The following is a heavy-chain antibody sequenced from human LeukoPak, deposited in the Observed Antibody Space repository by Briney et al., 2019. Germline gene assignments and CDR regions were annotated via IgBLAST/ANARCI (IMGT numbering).Heavy chain of an antibody. CDR1: GFNFRGSG. J-gene: IGHJ5*02. CDR3: ARGVRGVITTNNWFDP. Sequence: GGSLRLSCAASGFNFRGSGIHWVRQAPGKGLEWVTFIQYDGSQKYYADSVKGRITISRDNSKNTLYLQMNSLRAEDTAVYYCARGVRGVITTNNWFDPWGQGTLVTVSS. V-gene: IGHV3-30*02. CDR2: IQYDGSQK. D-gene: IGHD3-10*01.